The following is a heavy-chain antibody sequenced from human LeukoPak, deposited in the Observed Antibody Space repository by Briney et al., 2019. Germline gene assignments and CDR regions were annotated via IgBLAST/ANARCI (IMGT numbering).Heavy chain of an antibody. CDR2: ISYDGSNK. Sequence: GGSLRLSCAASGFTFSSYGMHWVRQAPGKGLEWVAVISYDGSNKYYADSVKGRFTISRDNSKNTLYPQMNSLRAEDTAVYYCAKDQEVVVAATYDFDHWGQGTLVTVSS. CDR3: AKDQEVVVAATYDFDH. D-gene: IGHD2-15*01. J-gene: IGHJ4*02. CDR1: GFTFSSYG. V-gene: IGHV3-30*18.